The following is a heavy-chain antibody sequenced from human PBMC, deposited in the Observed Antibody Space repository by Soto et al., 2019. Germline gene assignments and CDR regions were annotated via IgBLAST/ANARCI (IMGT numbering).Heavy chain of an antibody. V-gene: IGHV3-48*02. CDR1: GFNFRSYS. Sequence: EAQLVESGGGLEQPGGSLRLSCVASGFNFRSYSLSWVRQAPGKGLEWIAYIDTSSSLIYYADSVEGRFAISRDNAKNPLYLQVASLRDEDTALYYCARDFLTGDAREAFDIWGQGTMVTFSS. CDR2: IDTSSSLI. D-gene: IGHD7-27*01. CDR3: ARDFLTGDAREAFDI. J-gene: IGHJ3*02.